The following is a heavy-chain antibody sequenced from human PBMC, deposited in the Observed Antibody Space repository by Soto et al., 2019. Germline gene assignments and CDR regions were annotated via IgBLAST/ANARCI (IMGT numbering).Heavy chain of an antibody. CDR1: GFTFSSYD. J-gene: IGHJ4*02. V-gene: IGHV3-13*05. D-gene: IGHD3-10*01. CDR2: IGTAGDP. Sequence: EVQLVESGGGLVQPGGSLRLSCAASGFTFSSYDMHWVRQATGKGLEWVSAIGTAGDPYYPGSVKGRFTISRENAKNSLYLKMNGRRAGDRAVYYCEGGGSGESFDYWGQGTRVTVSS. CDR3: EGGGSGESFDY.